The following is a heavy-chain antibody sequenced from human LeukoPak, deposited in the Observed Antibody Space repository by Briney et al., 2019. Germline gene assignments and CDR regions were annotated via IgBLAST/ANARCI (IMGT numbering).Heavy chain of an antibody. Sequence: HPGGSLRLSCAASGFTFSSYWMCWARQAPGKGLEWVAIIKQDGSDKYYVDSVEGRFIISRDNAKNSLYLQMNSLRAEDTAVYYFLTSTPRPRFYYWGQGTLVTGFS. CDR1: GFTFSSYW. V-gene: IGHV3-7*01. CDR3: LTSTPRPRFYY. J-gene: IGHJ4*02. D-gene: IGHD2-15*01. CDR2: IKQDGSDK.